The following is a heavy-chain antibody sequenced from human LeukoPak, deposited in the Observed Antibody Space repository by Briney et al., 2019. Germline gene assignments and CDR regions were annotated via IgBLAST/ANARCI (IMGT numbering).Heavy chain of an antibody. CDR3: ARVGVEVELATSDY. D-gene: IGHD5-24*01. CDR1: GGSITSYY. Sequence: SETLSLTCTVSGGSITSYYWTWIRQPPGEGLEWIGYIYYTGSTNYNPSLKSRVTLSVDTSNNEVSLKLRSVTAADTAVYYCARVGVEVELATSDYWGRGTLVAVSS. CDR2: IYYTGST. J-gene: IGHJ4*02. V-gene: IGHV4-59*01.